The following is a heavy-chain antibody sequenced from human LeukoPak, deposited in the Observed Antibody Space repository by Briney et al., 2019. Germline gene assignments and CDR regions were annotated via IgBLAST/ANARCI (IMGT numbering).Heavy chain of an antibody. J-gene: IGHJ4*02. V-gene: IGHV4-59*08. CDR3: ARHGTISSESYFDY. CDR2: IHNSGRT. D-gene: IGHD1-14*01. Sequence: SETLSLTCSVSGGSVSSYYWSWIRRSPGKGLEWIGYIHNSGRTNYNPSLKSRVTGFVDTSKNQVSLRLSSVTAADTAVYYCARHGTISSESYFDYWGQGALVTVSS. CDR1: GGSVSSYY.